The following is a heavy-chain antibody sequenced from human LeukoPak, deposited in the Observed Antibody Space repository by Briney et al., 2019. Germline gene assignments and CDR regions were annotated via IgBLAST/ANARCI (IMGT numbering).Heavy chain of an antibody. D-gene: IGHD3-10*01. Sequence: SETLSLTCTVSGGSISSYYWSWIRQPPGKGLEWIGYIYYSGSTNYNPSLKSRVTISVDTSKNQFPLKLSSVTAADTAVYYCARRVYGSGNDAFDIWGQGTMVTVSS. CDR2: IYYSGST. J-gene: IGHJ3*02. CDR1: GGSISSYY. CDR3: ARRVYGSGNDAFDI. V-gene: IGHV4-59*08.